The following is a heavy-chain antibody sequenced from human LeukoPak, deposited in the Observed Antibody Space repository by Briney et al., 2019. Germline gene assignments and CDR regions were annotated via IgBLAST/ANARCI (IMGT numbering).Heavy chain of an antibody. J-gene: IGHJ4*02. CDR2: ISYDGSNK. CDR3: ARDSSGWYWEY. V-gene: IGHV3-30*03. Sequence: GGSLRLSCAASGFTFSSYGMHWVRQAPGKGLEWVAVISYDGSNKYYADSVKGRFTISRDNSKNTLYLQMNSLRAEDTAVYYCARDSSGWYWEYWGQGTLVTVSS. CDR1: GFTFSSYG. D-gene: IGHD6-19*01.